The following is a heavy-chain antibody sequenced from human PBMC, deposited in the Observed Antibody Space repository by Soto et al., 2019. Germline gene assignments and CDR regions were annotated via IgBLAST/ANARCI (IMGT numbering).Heavy chain of an antibody. D-gene: IGHD3-22*01. CDR1: GYTFSDYY. V-gene: IGHV1-46*01. J-gene: IGHJ4*02. Sequence: QVQLVQSGAEVKKPGASVKVSCKASGYTFSDYYIHWVRQAPGHGLDWMGIINPPAGSTTYAQKFQGRVSMTSDTSTSTVYMELSSLRSEDTAIYYCARYYDSSGPAFDYWGQGTLVTVSS. CDR2: INPPAGST. CDR3: ARYYDSSGPAFDY.